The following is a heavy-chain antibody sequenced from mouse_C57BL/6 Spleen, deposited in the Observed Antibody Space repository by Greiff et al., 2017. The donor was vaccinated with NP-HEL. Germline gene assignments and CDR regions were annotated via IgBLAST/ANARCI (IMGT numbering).Heavy chain of an antibody. D-gene: IGHD2-4*01. Sequence: EVKVEESGPGLVKPSQSLSLTCSVTGYSITSGYYWNWIRQFPGNKLEWMGYISYDGSNNYNPSLKNRISITRDTSKNQFFLKLNSVTTEDTATYYCAIYDYDLAWFAYWGQGTLVTVSA. CDR2: ISYDGSN. CDR3: AIYDYDLAWFAY. V-gene: IGHV3-6*01. CDR1: GYSITSGYY. J-gene: IGHJ3*01.